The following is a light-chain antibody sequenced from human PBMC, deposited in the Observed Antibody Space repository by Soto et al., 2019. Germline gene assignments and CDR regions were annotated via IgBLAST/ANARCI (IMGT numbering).Light chain of an antibody. CDR2: DVS. J-gene: IGLJ1*01. V-gene: IGLV2-14*01. CDR3: SSYTSSSTYNYV. CDR1: SSDVGGYNY. Sequence: QCVLTQPASVSGSPGQSITISCTGTSSDVGGYNYVSWYQQHPGKAPKLMIYDVSNRPSGVSNRFSGSKSGNTASLTISGLQAEDEADYYCSSYTSSSTYNYVFGTGTKVTVL.